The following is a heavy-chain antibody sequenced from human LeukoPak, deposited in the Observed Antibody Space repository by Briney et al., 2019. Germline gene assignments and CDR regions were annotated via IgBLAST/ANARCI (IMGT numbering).Heavy chain of an antibody. V-gene: IGHV4-59*12. CDR2: IYYSGST. CDR3: ARGQGGIAVAGTGHYYYYMDV. D-gene: IGHD6-19*01. CDR1: GGSISSYY. Sequence: SETLSLTCTVSGGSISSYYWSWIRQPPGKGLEWIGYIYYSGSTNYNPSLKSRVTISVDTSKNQFSLKLSSVTAADTAVYYCARGQGGIAVAGTGHYYYYMDVWGKGTTVTISS. J-gene: IGHJ6*03.